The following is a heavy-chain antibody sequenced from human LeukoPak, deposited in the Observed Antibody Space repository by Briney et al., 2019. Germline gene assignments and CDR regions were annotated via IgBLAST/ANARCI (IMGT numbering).Heavy chain of an antibody. Sequence: SETLSLTCAVYGGSFSGYYWSWIRQPPGKGLEWIGEINHSGSTNYNPSLKIRVTISVDTSKNQFSLKLSSVTAADTAVYYCARPGRRDYYFDYWGQGTLVTVSS. CDR1: GGSFSGYY. CDR2: INHSGST. J-gene: IGHJ4*02. CDR3: ARPGRRDYYFDY. D-gene: IGHD2-21*02. V-gene: IGHV4-34*01.